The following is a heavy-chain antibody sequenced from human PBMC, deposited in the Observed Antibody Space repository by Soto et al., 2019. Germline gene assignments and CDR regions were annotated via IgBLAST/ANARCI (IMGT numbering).Heavy chain of an antibody. Sequence: GSLRLSCAASGFTFSSYWMHWVRQAPGKGLVWVSRINGDGSSTTYEDSVKGRFTISRDNAKNTLYLQMNSLRVEDTAVYYCASHQYSSSWYGGYWGQGTLVTVSS. D-gene: IGHD6-13*01. V-gene: IGHV3-74*01. CDR3: ASHQYSSSWYGGY. CDR2: INGDGSST. CDR1: GFTFSSYW. J-gene: IGHJ4*02.